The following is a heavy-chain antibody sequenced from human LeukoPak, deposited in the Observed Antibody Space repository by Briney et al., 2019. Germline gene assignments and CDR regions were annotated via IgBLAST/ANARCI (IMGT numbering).Heavy chain of an antibody. CDR2: ISSSSSYI. CDR3: AREGGYSYGFENWFDP. CDR1: GFTFSSYS. D-gene: IGHD5-18*01. Sequence: PGGSLRLSCAASGFTFSSYSMNWVRQAPGKGLEWVSSISSSSSYIYYADSVKGRFTISRDNDKNSLYLQMNSLRAEDTAVYYCAREGGYSYGFENWFDPWGQGTLVTVSS. J-gene: IGHJ5*02. V-gene: IGHV3-21*01.